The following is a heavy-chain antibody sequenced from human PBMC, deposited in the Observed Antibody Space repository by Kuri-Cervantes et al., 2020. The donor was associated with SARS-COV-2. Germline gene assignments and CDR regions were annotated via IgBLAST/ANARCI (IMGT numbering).Heavy chain of an antibody. CDR2: ISSNGGST. Sequence: GESLKISCAASGFTFSSYEMHWVRQAPGKGLEYVSAISSNGGSTYYANSVKGRFTISRDNSKNTLYLQMGSLRAEDMAVYYCAIPMIVVVIVGGSGKPNWFDPWGQGTLVTVSS. D-gene: IGHD3-22*01. V-gene: IGHV3-64*01. CDR1: GFTFSSYE. CDR3: AIPMIVVVIVGGSGKPNWFDP. J-gene: IGHJ5*02.